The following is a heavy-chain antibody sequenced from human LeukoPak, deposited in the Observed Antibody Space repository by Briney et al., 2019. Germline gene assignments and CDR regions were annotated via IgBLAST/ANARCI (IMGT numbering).Heavy chain of an antibody. V-gene: IGHV3-30*04. CDR3: ASTSGYDFWDMGY. CDR2: ISNDGRS. J-gene: IGHJ4*02. Sequence: GGSLRLSCAASGFAFSKYAMHWVRQAPGKGLEWVTIISNDGRSNYADSVEGRFTISRDNSKNTLYLQMSRLRAVDTAVYYCASTSGYDFWDMGYWGQGTLVTVSS. CDR1: GFAFSKYA. D-gene: IGHD5-12*01.